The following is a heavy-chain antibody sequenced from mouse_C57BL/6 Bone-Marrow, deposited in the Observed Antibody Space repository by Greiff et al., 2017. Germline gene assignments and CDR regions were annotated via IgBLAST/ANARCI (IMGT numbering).Heavy chain of an antibody. V-gene: IGHV8-8*01. CDR3: ARSFYSLDYYAMDY. J-gene: IGHJ4*01. CDR2: IWRDYDK. Sequence: QVTLKVSGPGILQPSQTLSLTCSFSGFSLSTFGLGVGWIRRPSGKGLEWLAHIWRDYDKYYNPALKSRLTISKDTSNNQVFLKIANVDTADPATYDCARSFYSLDYYAMDYWGQGTSVTVSS. CDR1: GFSLSTFGLG. D-gene: IGHD2-1*01.